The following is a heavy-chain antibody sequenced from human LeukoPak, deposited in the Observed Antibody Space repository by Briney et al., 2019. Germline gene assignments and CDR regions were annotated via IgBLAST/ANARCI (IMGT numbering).Heavy chain of an antibody. V-gene: IGHV1-69*13. CDR2: IIPIFGTA. J-gene: IGHJ4*02. CDR1: GYTFSSYY. CDR3: ARDDQSGYYYFDY. Sequence: ASVKVSCKASGYTFSSYYMSWVRQAPGQGLEWMGGIIPIFGTANYAQKFQGRVTITADESTSTAYMELSSLRSEDTAVYYCARDDQSGYYYFDYWGQGTLVTVSS. D-gene: IGHD3-3*01.